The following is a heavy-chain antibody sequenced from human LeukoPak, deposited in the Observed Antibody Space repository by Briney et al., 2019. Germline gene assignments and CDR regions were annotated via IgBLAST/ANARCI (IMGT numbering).Heavy chain of an antibody. CDR3: ARASRADGYNPY. V-gene: IGHV1-69*04. J-gene: IGHJ4*02. CDR1: GYTFTSYY. CDR2: ITPILGIA. Sequence: ASVKVSCKASGYTFTSYYMHWVRQAPGQGLEWMGRITPILGIADYAQKFQGRVTITADKSSTTVYMELSSPKSEDTAVYFCARASRADGYNPYWGQGTLVTVSS. D-gene: IGHD5-24*01.